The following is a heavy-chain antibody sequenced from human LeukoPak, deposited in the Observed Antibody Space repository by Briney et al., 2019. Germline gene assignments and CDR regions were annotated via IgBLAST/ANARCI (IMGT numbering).Heavy chain of an antibody. Sequence: SQTLSLTCSVSGGSISSVGYYWSWIRQHPGKGLEWIGYIYYSGSTNYNPSLKSRITISVDTSKNQFSLKLSSVTAADTAVYYCARSGVTALSWVDPWGQGTLVTVSS. D-gene: IGHD2-21*02. CDR2: IYYSGST. J-gene: IGHJ5*02. V-gene: IGHV4-31*03. CDR3: ARSGVTALSWVDP. CDR1: GGSISSVGYY.